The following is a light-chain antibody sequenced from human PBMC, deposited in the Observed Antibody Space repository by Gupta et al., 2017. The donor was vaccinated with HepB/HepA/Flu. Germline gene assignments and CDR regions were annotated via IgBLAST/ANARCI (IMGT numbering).Light chain of an antibody. J-gene: IGLJ1*01. CDR1: SLRSYY. Sequence: SSELTQDPAVSVALGQTVRITCQGDSLRSYYASCYQQKPGQAPVLVIYGKDNRPSGIPDRFSGSSSGNTASLTITGAQAEDEADDYCNSRDSSGNRVFGTGTKVTVL. V-gene: IGLV3-19*01. CDR3: NSRDSSGNRV. CDR2: GKD.